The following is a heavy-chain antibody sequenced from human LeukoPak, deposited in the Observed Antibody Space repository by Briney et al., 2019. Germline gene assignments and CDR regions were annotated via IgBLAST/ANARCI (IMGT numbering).Heavy chain of an antibody. CDR3: ARRVPRLATVGGFDY. CDR1: GGSLSGYY. V-gene: IGHV4-59*08. J-gene: IGHJ4*02. Sequence: PSETLSLTSTVSGGSLSGYYWSWIRQPPGKGLEWIGYIHYSGSTNYNPSLKSRVTISVDTSKNQISLKLRSVTAADTAVYYCARRVPRLATVGGFDYWGQGTLVTVSS. D-gene: IGHD3-3*01. CDR2: IHYSGST.